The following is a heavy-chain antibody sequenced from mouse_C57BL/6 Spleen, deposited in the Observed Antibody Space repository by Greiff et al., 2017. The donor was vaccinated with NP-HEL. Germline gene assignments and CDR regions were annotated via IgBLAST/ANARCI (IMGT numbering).Heavy chain of an antibody. CDR2: IDPSDSYT. D-gene: IGHD1-1*01. J-gene: IGHJ1*03. CDR1: GYTFTSYW. CDR3: ARGGYGSSYWYCDV. V-gene: IGHV1-59*01. Sequence: QVQLQQPGAELVRPGTSVKLSCKASGYTFTSYWMHWVKQRPGQGLEWIGVIDPSDSYTNYNQKFKGKATLTVDTSSSTAYMQLSSLTSEDSAVYYCARGGYGSSYWYCDVWGTGTTVTVSS.